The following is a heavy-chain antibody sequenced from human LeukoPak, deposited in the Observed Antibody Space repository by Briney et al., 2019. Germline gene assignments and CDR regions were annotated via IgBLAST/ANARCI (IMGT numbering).Heavy chain of an antibody. D-gene: IGHD3-10*01. CDR1: GFTFSSYS. CDR2: ISSSSSYI. Sequence: GGSLRLSCAASGFTFSSYSMNWVRRAPGKGLEWVSSISSSSSYIYYADSVKGRFTISRDNAKNSLYLQMNSLRAEDTAVYYCAREEGSGSYYNYWGQGTLVTVSS. CDR3: AREEGSGSYYNY. V-gene: IGHV3-21*01. J-gene: IGHJ4*02.